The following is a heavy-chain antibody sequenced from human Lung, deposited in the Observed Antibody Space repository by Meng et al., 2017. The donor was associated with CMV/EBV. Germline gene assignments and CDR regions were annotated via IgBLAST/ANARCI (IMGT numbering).Heavy chain of an antibody. V-gene: IGHV1-18*01. CDR2: FSAYNVNT. D-gene: IGHD2-15*01. CDR3: AGGSWVGAFDI. J-gene: IGHJ3*02. Sequence: ASVXVSXNASGYTFTSYGISWVRQAPGQGLEWMGWFSAYNVNTNYAQKLQGRVTMTTDTSTSTAYMELRSLRSDDTAVYCCAGGSWVGAFDIWGQGTMVTVSS. CDR1: GYTFTSYG.